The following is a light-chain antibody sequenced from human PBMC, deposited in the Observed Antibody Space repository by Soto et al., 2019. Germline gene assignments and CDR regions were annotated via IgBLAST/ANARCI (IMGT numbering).Light chain of an antibody. J-gene: IGLJ2*01. Sequence: QSALTQPASVSGSPGQSITISCTGTSSDIGSYNYVSWYQQHPGKAPKLMIYDVSNRPSGVSDRFSGSKSDNTASLTISGLQAEDEADYYCSSYTISSTLVFGGGTKLTVL. CDR2: DVS. CDR1: SSDIGSYNY. CDR3: SSYTISSTLV. V-gene: IGLV2-14*01.